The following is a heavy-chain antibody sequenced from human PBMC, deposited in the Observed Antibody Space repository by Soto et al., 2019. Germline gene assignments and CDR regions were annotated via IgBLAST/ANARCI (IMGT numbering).Heavy chain of an antibody. V-gene: IGHV3-23*01. Sequence: EVQLLESGGGFIHPGGSLRLSCAASGFSFSSFAMNWVRQAQGRGLEGAQIISGSADSTFYADSVKGRFTISRDNSKSTLYLQINSLRAEDTAVYYCAKTRGAMIYAISVYGMDVWGQGTTVTVSS. J-gene: IGHJ6*02. D-gene: IGHD2-8*01. CDR1: GFSFSSFA. CDR3: AKTRGAMIYAISVYGMDV. CDR2: ISGSADST.